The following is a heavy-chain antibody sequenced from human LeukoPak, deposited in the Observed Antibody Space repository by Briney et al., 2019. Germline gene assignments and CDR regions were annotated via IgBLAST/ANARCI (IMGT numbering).Heavy chain of an antibody. CDR3: CGASFDY. CDR2: ISGSSSYI. D-gene: IGHD2-21*01. CDR1: GFTFSGYD. V-gene: IGHV3-21*01. J-gene: IGHJ4*02. Sequence: GGSLRLSCAASGFTFSGYDMNWVRQAPGKGLEWVSSISGSSSYIYYADSMKGRFTISRDNGKKSLYLQMNSLRAEDTAVYYCCGASFDYWGQGTLVTVSS.